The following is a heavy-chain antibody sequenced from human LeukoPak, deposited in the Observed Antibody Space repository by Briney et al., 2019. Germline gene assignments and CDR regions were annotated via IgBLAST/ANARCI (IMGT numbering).Heavy chain of an antibody. V-gene: IGHV1-18*01. CDR1: GYTFTSYG. D-gene: IGHD2-2*01. CDR3: ARDSAHCISTSCYYSRNALDI. J-gene: IGHJ3*02. Sequence: ASVKVSCKASGYTFTSYGISWVRQAPGQGLEWMGWISAYNGNTNYAQKLQGRVTMTTDTSTSTAYMELRSLRSDDTAVYYCARDSAHCISTSCYYSRNALDIWGQGTMVTVSS. CDR2: ISAYNGNT.